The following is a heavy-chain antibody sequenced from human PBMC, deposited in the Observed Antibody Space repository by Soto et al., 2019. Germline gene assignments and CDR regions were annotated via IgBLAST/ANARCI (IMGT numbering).Heavy chain of an antibody. CDR3: ARDRMYSSTWYSY. CDR2: ISSSGGTI. Sequence: AGGSLRLSCAASGFIFSDYYMSWIRQAPGKGLEWVSYISSSGGTIYYADSVKGRFTISRDNAKNSLYLQMNSLRAEDTAVYYCARDRMYSSTWYSYWGQGXLVTVYS. CDR1: GFIFSDYY. J-gene: IGHJ4*02. V-gene: IGHV3-11*01. D-gene: IGHD6-13*01.